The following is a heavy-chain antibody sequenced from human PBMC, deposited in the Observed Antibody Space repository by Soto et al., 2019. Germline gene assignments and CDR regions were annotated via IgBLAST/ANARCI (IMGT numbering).Heavy chain of an antibody. V-gene: IGHV1-58*01. Sequence: SVKVSCKASGFTFTSSAVQWVRQARGQRLEWIGWIVVGSGNTNYAQKFQERVTITRDMSTSTAYMELRSLRSDDTAVYYCARDEVPAAIRSYYYYYGMDVWGQGTTVTVSS. CDR1: GFTFTSSA. CDR2: IVVGSGNT. D-gene: IGHD2-2*02. CDR3: ARDEVPAAIRSYYYYYGMDV. J-gene: IGHJ6*02.